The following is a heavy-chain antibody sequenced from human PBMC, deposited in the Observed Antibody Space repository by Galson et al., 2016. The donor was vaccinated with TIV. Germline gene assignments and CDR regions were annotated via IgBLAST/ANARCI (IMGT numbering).Heavy chain of an antibody. Sequence: SLRLSCAASGFTFSGYAMHWVRQAPGKGLEWVAVISYEGSNNFYADSVKGRFTVSRDNSRNTLYLQMNSLGTEDTAVYYCAKDPRSYGDYLLAYFDYWGQGTLVTVSS. V-gene: IGHV3-30-3*01. CDR2: ISYEGSNN. D-gene: IGHD4-17*01. J-gene: IGHJ4*02. CDR3: AKDPRSYGDYLLAYFDY. CDR1: GFTFSGYA.